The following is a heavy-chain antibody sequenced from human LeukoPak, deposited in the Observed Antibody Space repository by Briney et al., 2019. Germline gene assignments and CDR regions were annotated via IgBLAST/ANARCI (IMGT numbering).Heavy chain of an antibody. CDR3: ARSFTVTADSADYYYYNYMDV. CDR2: IYYSGST. CDR1: GGSISSYY. Sequence: SETLSLTCTVSGGSISSYYWSWIRQPPGKGLEWIGYIYYSGSTNYNPSLKSRVTISVDTSKNQFSLKLSSVTAADTAVYYCARSFTVTADSADYYYYNYMDVWGKGTTVTISS. V-gene: IGHV4-59*01. J-gene: IGHJ6*03. D-gene: IGHD4-17*01.